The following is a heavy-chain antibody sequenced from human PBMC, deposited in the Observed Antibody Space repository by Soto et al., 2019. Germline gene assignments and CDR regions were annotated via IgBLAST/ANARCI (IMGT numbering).Heavy chain of an antibody. CDR1: GFTFSSYA. V-gene: IGHV3-30-3*01. Sequence: VGSLRLSCAASGFTFSSYAMHWVRQAPGKGLEWVAVISYDGSNKYYADSVKGRFTISRDNSKNTLYLQMNSLRAEDTAVYYCARGPYFDYWGQGTLVTVSS. CDR2: ISYDGSNK. D-gene: IGHD3-16*01. J-gene: IGHJ4*02. CDR3: ARGPYFDY.